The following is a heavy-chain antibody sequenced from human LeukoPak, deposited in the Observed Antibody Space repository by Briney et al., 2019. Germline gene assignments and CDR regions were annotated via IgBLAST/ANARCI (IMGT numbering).Heavy chain of an antibody. Sequence: PGESLRLSCAASGFTFTTYWMTWVRQAPGKGLEWVANINQDGSEKYFVDSVKGRFTISRDNAKKSLYLHMNSLRAEDTAIYYCARGFDNLGSGWYSYWGQGTLVTVSS. CDR1: GFTFTTYW. CDR2: INQDGSEK. D-gene: IGHD6-19*01. V-gene: IGHV3-7*01. J-gene: IGHJ4*02. CDR3: ARGFDNLGSGWYSY.